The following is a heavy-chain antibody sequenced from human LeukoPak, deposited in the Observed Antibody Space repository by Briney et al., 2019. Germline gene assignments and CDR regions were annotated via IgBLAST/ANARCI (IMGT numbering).Heavy chain of an antibody. D-gene: IGHD3-10*02. V-gene: IGHV3-48*03. CDR2: ISSSGSTI. Sequence: GGSLRLSCAASGFTFSSYEMNWVRQAPGKGLEWGSYISSSGSTIYYADSVKGRFTISRDNAKHSLYLQMNSLRAEDTAVYYCAALGITMIGGVWGKRPTVTPSS. CDR3: AALGITMIGGV. CDR1: GFTFSSYE. J-gene: IGHJ6*04.